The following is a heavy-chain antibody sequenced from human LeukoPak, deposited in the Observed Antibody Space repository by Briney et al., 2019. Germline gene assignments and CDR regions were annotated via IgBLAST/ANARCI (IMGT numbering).Heavy chain of an antibody. CDR1: GFTFDDYA. V-gene: IGHV3-9*01. Sequence: GGSLRLSCAASGFTFDDYAMHWVRQAPGKGLEWVSGISWNSGSIGYADSVKGRFTISRDNAKNSLYLQMNSLRAEDTAVYYCARLAGVHDYSNYGQFDYWGQGTLVTVSS. CDR2: ISWNSGSI. J-gene: IGHJ4*02. CDR3: ARLAGVHDYSNYGQFDY. D-gene: IGHD4-11*01.